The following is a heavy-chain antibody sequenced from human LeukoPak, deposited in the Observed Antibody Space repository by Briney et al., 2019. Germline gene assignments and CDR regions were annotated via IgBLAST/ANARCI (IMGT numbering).Heavy chain of an antibody. V-gene: IGHV3-23*01. CDR2: ISGSGGST. CDR1: GFTFSSYA. CDR3: AKTSRVNSAYDSPFDY. Sequence: GGSLRLSCAASGFTFSSYAMSWVRQAPGKGLEWVSAISGSGGSTYYADSVKGRFTISRDNSKNTLHLQMNSLRAEDTAIYYCAKTSRVNSAYDSPFDYWGQGTLVTVSS. J-gene: IGHJ4*02. D-gene: IGHD5-12*01.